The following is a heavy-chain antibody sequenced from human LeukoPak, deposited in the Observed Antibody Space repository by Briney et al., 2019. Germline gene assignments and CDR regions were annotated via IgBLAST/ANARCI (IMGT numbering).Heavy chain of an antibody. D-gene: IGHD6-13*01. J-gene: IGHJ4*02. Sequence: GGSLEISCQGSGYSFTTYWIGWVRQLPGKGLEWMGIIYPADSETRLSPSFQGQVTISADKSISTAYLQWSGLKASVTAMYYCAMGLGYSGSWYFDYWGQGTLVTVSS. V-gene: IGHV5-51*01. CDR2: IYPADSET. CDR3: AMGLGYSGSWYFDY. CDR1: GYSFTTYW.